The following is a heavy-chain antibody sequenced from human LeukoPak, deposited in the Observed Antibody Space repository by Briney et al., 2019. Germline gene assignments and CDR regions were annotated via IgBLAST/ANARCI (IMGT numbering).Heavy chain of an antibody. CDR3: ARGGVESYYYYYYMDV. D-gene: IGHD2-8*01. V-gene: IGHV3-11*01. J-gene: IGHJ6*03. CDR1: GFTLSDYY. Sequence: PGGSLRLSCAASGFTLSDYYMSWIRQAPGKGLEWISYISSSESTIYYAQSVKGRFTISRDSAKNSLYLQMNSLRSEDTAVYYCARGGVESYYYYYYMDVWGKGTTVTVSS. CDR2: ISSSESTI.